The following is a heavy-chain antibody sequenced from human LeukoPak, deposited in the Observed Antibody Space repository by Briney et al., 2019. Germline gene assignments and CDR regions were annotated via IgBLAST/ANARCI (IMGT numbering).Heavy chain of an antibody. J-gene: IGHJ2*01. CDR1: GGSISSGSYY. Sequence: SQTLSLTCIVSGGSISSGSYYWSWIRQPPGKGLEWIGYIYYSGSTNYNPSLKSRVTISVDTSKNQFSLKLSSVTAADTAVYYCARGSDYYGSGRDFDLWGRGTLVTVSS. V-gene: IGHV4-61*01. CDR3: ARGSDYYGSGRDFDL. D-gene: IGHD3-10*01. CDR2: IYYSGST.